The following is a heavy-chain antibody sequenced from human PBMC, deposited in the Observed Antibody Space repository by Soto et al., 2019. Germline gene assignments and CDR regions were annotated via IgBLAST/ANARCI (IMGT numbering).Heavy chain of an antibody. CDR3: IRGPRPSSVGTGAF. D-gene: IGHD3-10*01. CDR2: INDDGTRT. CDR1: LFVFNMYW. J-gene: IGHJ4*02. Sequence: GGPLRLSCAASLFVFNMYWMHWVRQVPGEGPEWVTRINDDGTRTDYADSAKGRFTISRDNAKDILYLQMNALRVDDTAVYYCIRGPRPSSVGTGAFWGQGTLVTVSS. V-gene: IGHV3-74*01.